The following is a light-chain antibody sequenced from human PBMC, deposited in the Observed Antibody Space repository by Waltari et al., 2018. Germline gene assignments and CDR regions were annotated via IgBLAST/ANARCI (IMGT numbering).Light chain of an antibody. CDR1: SSDY. J-gene: IGLJ3*02. Sequence: QSALTQPPSASGSPGQSVTISCTGTSSDYVSWFQHPPGKAPQLMIYEVSKRPSGVPVRVSGSKSGNTASLTVSGLQADDEAHYYCSSYADNTLVFGGGTKLTVL. CDR2: EVS. CDR3: SSYADNTLV. V-gene: IGLV2-8*01.